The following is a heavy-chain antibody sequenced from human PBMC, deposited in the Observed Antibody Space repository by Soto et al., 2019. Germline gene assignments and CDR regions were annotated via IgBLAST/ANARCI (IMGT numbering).Heavy chain of an antibody. V-gene: IGHV1-18*01. CDR2: ISAYNGNT. D-gene: IGHD3-3*01. CDR1: GYTFTSYG. Sequence: QVQLVQSGAEVKKPGASVKVSCKASGYTFTSYGISWVRQAPGQGVEWMGWISAYNGNTKYAQKLQGRVTMTTDTSRSMADMELRSLRSDDTAVYYCARDLAYYDFWCGYLYQYYYYMDVWGKGTTVTVSS. CDR3: ARDLAYYDFWCGYLYQYYYYMDV. J-gene: IGHJ6*03.